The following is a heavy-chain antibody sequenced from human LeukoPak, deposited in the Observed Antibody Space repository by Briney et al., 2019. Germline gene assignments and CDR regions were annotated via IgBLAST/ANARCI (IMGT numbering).Heavy chain of an antibody. CDR1: GFTFSSSA. V-gene: IGHV3-23*01. CDR2: TTGSGRST. CDR3: ANFYYDRSGGEYFQH. J-gene: IGHJ1*01. Sequence: LAGGSLRLSCAASGFTFSSSAMNWVRQIPGKGLEWVSATTGSGRSTYYADSVKGRFTISRDNSKNTLYLQMNSLRAEDTAVYFCANFYYDRSGGEYFQHWGQGTLVTVSS. D-gene: IGHD3-22*01.